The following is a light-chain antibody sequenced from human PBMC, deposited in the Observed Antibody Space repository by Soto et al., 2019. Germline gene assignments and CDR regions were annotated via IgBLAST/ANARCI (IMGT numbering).Light chain of an antibody. Sequence: IVLTQSPGTLSLSPGERATLSCRASQSVSGSYLAWHQQKPGQAPRLLIYGASSRATGIPDRFTGSGSGTDFTLTISRPEPEDFAVYYCQQYGSTPTFGQGTKVDI. V-gene: IGKV3-20*01. CDR3: QQYGSTPT. CDR2: GAS. J-gene: IGKJ1*01. CDR1: QSVSGSY.